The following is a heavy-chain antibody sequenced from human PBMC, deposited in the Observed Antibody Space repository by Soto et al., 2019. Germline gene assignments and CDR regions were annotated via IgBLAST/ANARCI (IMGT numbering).Heavy chain of an antibody. V-gene: IGHV3-30*18. J-gene: IGHJ4*01. CDR3: AKDPYYDDSSGHLDH. D-gene: IGHD3-22*01. CDR1: GFTFSSYG. CDR2: ISYDGSNK. Sequence: PVGSLRLSCAASGFTFSSYGMHWVRHSPGKGLEWVAVISYDGSNKYYADSVKGRFTISRDNSKNTLYLQMNSLRAEDTAVYYCAKDPYYDDSSGHLDHWGHGTLVPVXS.